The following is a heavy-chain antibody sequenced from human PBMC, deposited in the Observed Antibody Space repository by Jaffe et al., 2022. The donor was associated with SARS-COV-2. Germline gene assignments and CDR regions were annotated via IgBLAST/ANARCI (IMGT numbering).Heavy chain of an antibody. J-gene: IGHJ3*02. CDR1: GFTFSSYA. V-gene: IGHV3-23*01. CDR3: AKVSRGGGYYFGDAFDI. D-gene: IGHD3-3*01. Sequence: EVQLLESGGGLVQPGGSLRLSCAASGFTFSSYAMSWVRQAPGKGLEWVSAISGSGGSTYYADSVKGRFTISRDNSKNTLYLQMNSLRAEDTAVYYCAKVSRGGGYYFGDAFDIWGQGTMVTVSS. CDR2: ISGSGGST.